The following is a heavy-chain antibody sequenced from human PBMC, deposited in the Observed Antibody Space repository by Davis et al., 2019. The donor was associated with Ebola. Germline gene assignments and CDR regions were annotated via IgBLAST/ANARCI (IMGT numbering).Heavy chain of an antibody. CDR3: ARGNGYSGSADFDH. D-gene: IGHD1-26*01. CDR1: AFSFRGYW. V-gene: IGHV3-74*01. CDR2: IDGNGIDT. Sequence: PGGSLTPSCPPSAFSFRGYWMHWVRQAPGKGLEWVSRIDGNGIDTNLAESVRGRFSNSRDNAKNTVYLQMNSLRAEDTAVYYCARGNGYSGSADFDHWGQGTLVTVSS. J-gene: IGHJ4*02.